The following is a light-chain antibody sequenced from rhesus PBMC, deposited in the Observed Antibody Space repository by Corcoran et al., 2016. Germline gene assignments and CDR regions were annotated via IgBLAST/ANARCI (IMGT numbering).Light chain of an antibody. CDR1: QSLLDSEDGNTY. Sequence: DIVMTQTPLSLPVTPGEPASISCRSSQSLLDSEDGNTYLDWYLQKPGQSPPLLIYEVSNRASGVPDRVSGSGSGPDFTLKISRVEADDVGVYYCMQALEFPFTFGPGTKLDIK. CDR3: MQALEFPFT. V-gene: IGKV2-104*02. J-gene: IGKJ3*01. CDR2: EVS.